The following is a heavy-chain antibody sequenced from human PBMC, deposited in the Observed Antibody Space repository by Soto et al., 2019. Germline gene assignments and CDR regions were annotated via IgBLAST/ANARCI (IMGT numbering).Heavy chain of an antibody. CDR3: ARSSGWLDY. CDR1: GGSISSYY. J-gene: IGHJ4*02. D-gene: IGHD6-19*01. V-gene: IGHV4-59*01. Sequence: QVQLQESGPGLVKPSETLSLTCTVSGGSISSYYWSWIRQPPGKGLEWIGYIYYSGSTNYNPSLKSRVTTSVDTSKNQFYLTLSSVTAADTAVYFWARSSGWLDYWGQGTLVTVSS. CDR2: IYYSGST.